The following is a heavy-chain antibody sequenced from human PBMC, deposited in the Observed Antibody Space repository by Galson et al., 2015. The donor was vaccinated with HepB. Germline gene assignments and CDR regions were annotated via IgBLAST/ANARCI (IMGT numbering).Heavy chain of an antibody. V-gene: IGHV3-23*01. CDR1: GFTFSTYA. D-gene: IGHD3-9*01. CDR3: AKLKDAAGYQT. J-gene: IGHJ4*02. CDR2: ISGYGDST. Sequence: SLRLSCAASGFTFSTYAMGWVRQAPGKGLEWVSAISGYGDSTFYTDSARGRFTISRDNSKNTLYLQMNSLRAEDTALYYCAKLKDAAGYQTWGQGTLVTVSS.